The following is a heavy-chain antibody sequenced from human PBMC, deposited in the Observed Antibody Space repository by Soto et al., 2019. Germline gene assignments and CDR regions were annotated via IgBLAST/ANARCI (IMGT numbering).Heavy chain of an antibody. CDR2: IYYSGST. D-gene: IGHD3-22*01. CDR3: ARATRYYYDSSGYLDY. J-gene: IGHJ4*02. V-gene: IGHV4-59*01. CDR1: GGSISSYY. Sequence: SETLSLTCTVSGGSISSYYWSWIRQPPGKGLEWIGYIYYSGSTNYNPSLKSRVTVSVDTSKNQFSLKLSSVTAADTAVYYCARATRYYYDSSGYLDYWGQGTLVTVSS.